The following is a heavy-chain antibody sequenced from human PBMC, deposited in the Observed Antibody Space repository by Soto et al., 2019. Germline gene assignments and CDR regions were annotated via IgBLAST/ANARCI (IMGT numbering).Heavy chain of an antibody. Sequence: PGGSLRLSCAASGFVFSSHWMHWVRQAPGKGLVWVSRISADGSNTNYVDSVKGRFTISRDNAKNTLFLQMNSLRAEDTAVYYCARRTDAYNWADYWGQGTLVTVSS. V-gene: IGHV3-74*01. D-gene: IGHD1-1*01. CDR3: ARRTDAYNWADY. CDR1: GFVFSSHW. CDR2: ISADGSNT. J-gene: IGHJ4*02.